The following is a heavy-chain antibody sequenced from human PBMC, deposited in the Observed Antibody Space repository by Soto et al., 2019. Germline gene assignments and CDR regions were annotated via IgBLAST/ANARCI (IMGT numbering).Heavy chain of an antibody. CDR1: RYTFTSYA. Sequence: GASVKVSCKASRYTFTSYAISWVRQAPGQGLEWMGWISAYNGNTNYAQKLQGRVTMTTDTSTSTAYMELRSLRSDDTAVYYCARGHPSGWPPLYSFDYWGQGTLVTVSS. CDR2: ISAYNGNT. J-gene: IGHJ4*02. CDR3: ARGHPSGWPPLYSFDY. V-gene: IGHV1-18*04. D-gene: IGHD3-22*01.